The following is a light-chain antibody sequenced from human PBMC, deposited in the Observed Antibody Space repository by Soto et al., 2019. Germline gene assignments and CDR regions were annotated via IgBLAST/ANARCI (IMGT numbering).Light chain of an antibody. V-gene: IGLV1-47*01. CDR3: AAWDDSLSGLWV. Sequence: QSVLTQPHSASGTPGQRVTISCSGSSSNIGSNYVYWYQQLPVTAPKLHIYRNNPRPSGVPDRFSGSKSGTSASLAISGLRSEDEAGYYCAAWDDSLSGLWVFGGGTKLAVL. J-gene: IGLJ3*02. CDR1: SSNIGSNY. CDR2: RNN.